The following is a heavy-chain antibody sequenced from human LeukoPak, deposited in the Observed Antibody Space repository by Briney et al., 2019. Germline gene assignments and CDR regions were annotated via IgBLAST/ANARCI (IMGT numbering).Heavy chain of an antibody. D-gene: IGHD3-22*01. CDR1: GFTFDDYA. V-gene: IGHV3-9*01. Sequence: GGSLRLSCAASGFTFDDYAMHWVRQASGKGLEWVSGISWNSGSIGYADSVKGRFTISRDNAKNSLYLQMNSLRAEDTALYYCAKDYYYDSSGYPDYWGQGTLVTVSS. J-gene: IGHJ4*02. CDR2: ISWNSGSI. CDR3: AKDYYYDSSGYPDY.